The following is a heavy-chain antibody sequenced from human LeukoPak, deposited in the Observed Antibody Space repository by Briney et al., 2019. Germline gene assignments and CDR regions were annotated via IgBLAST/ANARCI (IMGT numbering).Heavy chain of an antibody. CDR1: GFSFSSYW. Sequence: GGSLRLSCAASGFSFSSYWMYWVRQTPEKGLEFVANIDQGGSVRNYMDSLKGRCAISRDNAKKSLYLEINSLRADDTAVYYCAKELVRDTVTNFDYWGQGTLVTVSS. D-gene: IGHD4-17*01. CDR3: AKELVRDTVTNFDY. CDR2: IDQGGSVR. V-gene: IGHV3-7*01. J-gene: IGHJ4*02.